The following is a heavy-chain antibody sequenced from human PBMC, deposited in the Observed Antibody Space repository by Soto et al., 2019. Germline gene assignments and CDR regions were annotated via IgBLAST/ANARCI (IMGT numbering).Heavy chain of an antibody. Sequence: GGSLRLSCAASGFTFSSYGMHWVRQAPGKGLEWVAVISYDGSNKYYADSVKGRFTISRDNSKNTLYLQMNSLRAEDTAVYYCAKVKYYGSGSYSSYFDYWGQGTLVTVSS. CDR2: ISYDGSNK. CDR3: AKVKYYGSGSYSSYFDY. D-gene: IGHD3-10*01. V-gene: IGHV3-30*18. J-gene: IGHJ4*02. CDR1: GFTFSSYG.